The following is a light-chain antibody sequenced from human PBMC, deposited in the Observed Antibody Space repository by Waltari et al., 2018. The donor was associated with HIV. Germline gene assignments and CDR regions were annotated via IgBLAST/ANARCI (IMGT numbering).Light chain of an antibody. J-gene: IGLJ3*02. CDR1: RPHIGSHA. V-gene: IGLV1-44*01. Sequence: QSVLTQPPSASGTPGQRVTISCSGSRPHIGSHALNWYQQVPGTAPKLLIYSDNQRPSGVPDRFSGSKSGTSASLAISGLQSEDEANYYCAAWDDSLNGPLFGGGTKLTVL. CDR3: AAWDDSLNGPL. CDR2: SDN.